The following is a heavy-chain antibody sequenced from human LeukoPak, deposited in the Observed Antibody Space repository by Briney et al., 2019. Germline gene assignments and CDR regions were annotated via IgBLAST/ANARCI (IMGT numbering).Heavy chain of an antibody. J-gene: IGHJ6*03. CDR3: ARNVGYMDV. D-gene: IGHD1-26*01. Sequence: GGSLRLSCAASGLTFSSYAMSWVRQAPGKGLEWVSAISGSGNTKYYADSVKGRFTISRDNSENTLYLQMNSLRAEDTAVYYCARNVGYMDVWGKGTTVTVSS. V-gene: IGHV3-23*01. CDR2: ISGSGNTK. CDR1: GLTFSSYA.